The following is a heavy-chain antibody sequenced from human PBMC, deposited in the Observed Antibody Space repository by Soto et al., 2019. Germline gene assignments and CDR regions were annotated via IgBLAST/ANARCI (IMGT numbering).Heavy chain of an antibody. CDR3: EKDSASGGEEWRYFDY. D-gene: IGHD2-21*01. J-gene: IGHJ4*02. CDR2: ISGSGGST. V-gene: IGHV3-23*01. Sequence: GGSLRLSCAASGFTFSSYAMSWVRQAPGKGLEWVSAISGSGGSTYYADSVKGRFTISRDNSKNTLYLQMNSLRAEDKAVNDCEKDSASGGEEWRYFDYWGQGTLVTVSS. CDR1: GFTFSSYA.